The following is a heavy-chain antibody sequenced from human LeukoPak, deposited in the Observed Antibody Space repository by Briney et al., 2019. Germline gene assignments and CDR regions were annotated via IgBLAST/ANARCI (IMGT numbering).Heavy chain of an antibody. J-gene: IGHJ3*02. Sequence: GSIHYSGSTYYNPSLKSPVTISVDTSKTQFSLKLSSVTAADTAVYHCARRTVTTSDDVFDIWGQGTMVTVSS. D-gene: IGHD4-17*01. CDR2: IHYSGST. CDR3: ARRTVTTSDDVFDI. V-gene: IGHV4-39*01.